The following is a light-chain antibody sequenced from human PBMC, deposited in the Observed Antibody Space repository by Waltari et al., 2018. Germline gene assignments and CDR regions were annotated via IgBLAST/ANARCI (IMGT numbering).Light chain of an antibody. CDR3: CSYAGSYTSHVV. CDR1: SSDVGGYNY. J-gene: IGLJ2*01. CDR2: DVS. V-gene: IGLV2-11*01. Sequence: QSALTQPRSVSGSPGQPVTISCTGTSSDVGGYNYVSWYQQHPGKAPKLMIYDVSKRPSGVPDRFSGSKSGNTASLTISGLQAEDEADYYCCSYAGSYTSHVVFGGGTKLTVL.